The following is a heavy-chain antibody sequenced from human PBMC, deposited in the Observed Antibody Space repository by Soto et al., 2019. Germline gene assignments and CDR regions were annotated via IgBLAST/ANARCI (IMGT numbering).Heavy chain of an antibody. D-gene: IGHD6-13*01. CDR2: INRDGSKK. CDR3: ARDVSPGSSSLYLDAFDI. V-gene: IGHV3-7*05. CDR1: GFTLSAYW. Sequence: EVQLEESGGDLVQPGGSLRLSCAASGFTLSAYWMTWVRQAPGKGLEWVANINRDGSKKSYLDSVRGGFTISRDNVGNSLYLQMDSLRSADTALYYCARDVSPGSSSLYLDAFDIWGQGTMVTVSS. J-gene: IGHJ3*02.